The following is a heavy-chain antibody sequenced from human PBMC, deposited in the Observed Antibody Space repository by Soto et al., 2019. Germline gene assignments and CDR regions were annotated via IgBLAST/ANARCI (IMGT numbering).Heavy chain of an antibody. CDR2: FDPEDGET. J-gene: IGHJ4*02. Sequence: GASVKVSCKVSGYTLTELSMHWVRQAPGKGLEWMGGFDPEDGETIYAQKFQGRVTMTEDTSTDTAYMELSSLRSEDTAVYYCATDPSWFYYDSSGYYYGVYWGQGTLVTVSS. D-gene: IGHD3-22*01. CDR3: ATDPSWFYYDSSGYYYGVY. V-gene: IGHV1-24*01. CDR1: GYTLTELS.